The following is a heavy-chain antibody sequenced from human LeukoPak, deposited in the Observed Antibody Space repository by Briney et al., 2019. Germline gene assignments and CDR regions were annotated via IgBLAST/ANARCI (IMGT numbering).Heavy chain of an antibody. CDR3: ARVPSYCSCGSCYHYYYMDV. CDR1: GGSISSHY. J-gene: IGHJ6*03. V-gene: IGHV4-59*11. Sequence: SETLSLTCTVSGGSISSHYWSWIRQPPGKGLEWIGYIYYSGSTNYNPSLKSRVTISVDTSKNQFSLKLSSVTAADTAVYYCARVPSYCSCGSCYHYYYMDVWGKGTTVTVSS. D-gene: IGHD2-15*01. CDR2: IYYSGST.